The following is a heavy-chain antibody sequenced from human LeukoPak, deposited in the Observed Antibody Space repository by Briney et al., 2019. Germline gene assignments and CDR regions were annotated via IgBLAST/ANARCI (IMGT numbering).Heavy chain of an antibody. D-gene: IGHD5-12*01. J-gene: IGHJ4*02. CDR3: ARCGGYDYLDDY. V-gene: IGHV4-34*01. CDR1: GGSFSDYY. CDR2: INHSGST. Sequence: SETLSLTCAVYGGSFSDYYWTWVRQPPGKGLEWIGEINHSGSTKYNPSLKSRVSISVDASKNQFFLKVRFMTAADTAVYFCARCGGYDYLDDYWGQGTLVAVSS.